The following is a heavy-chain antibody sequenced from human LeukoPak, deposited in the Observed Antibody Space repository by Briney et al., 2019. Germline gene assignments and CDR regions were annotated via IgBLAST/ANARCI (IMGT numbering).Heavy chain of an antibody. CDR3: AKGSKGTYDY. J-gene: IGHJ4*02. CDR2: IIGNGDST. CDR1: GFTFSNYA. V-gene: IGHV3-23*01. Sequence: PGGSLRLSCAASGFTFSNYAMSWVRQAPGKGLEYVSSIIGNGDSTYYADSVKGRFTISRDNSKNTLYLQMNSLRAEDTAIYYCAKGSKGTYDYWGQGTLVTVSS.